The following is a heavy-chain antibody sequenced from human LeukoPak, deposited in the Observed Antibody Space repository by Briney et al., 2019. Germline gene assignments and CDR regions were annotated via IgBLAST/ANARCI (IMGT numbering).Heavy chain of an antibody. CDR2: ISSSSSYI. Sequence: KPGGSLRLSCAASGFTFSSYSMNWVRQAPGKGLEWVSSISSSSSYIYYADSVKGRFTISRDNAKNSLYLQMNSLRAEDTAVYYCASPLYSSGCPGVYWGQGTLVTVSS. V-gene: IGHV3-21*01. D-gene: IGHD6-19*01. J-gene: IGHJ4*02. CDR1: GFTFSSYS. CDR3: ASPLYSSGCPGVY.